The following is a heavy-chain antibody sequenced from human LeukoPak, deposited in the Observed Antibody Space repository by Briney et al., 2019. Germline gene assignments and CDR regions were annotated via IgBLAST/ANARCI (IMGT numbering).Heavy chain of an antibody. J-gene: IGHJ4*02. CDR3: ERHLTSGNQQTFYFDY. CDR1: VYSFTRYY. CDR2: IYPNRGDT. Sequence: ASVNVSFKCSVYSFTRYYIHWVRQRPRQGFEWMGCIYPNRGDTNYAHKFQGRVTLTKDTSITTAFMELYSLRSDATAVYYCERHLTSGNQQTFYFDYWGRGTLITVSS. V-gene: IGHV1-2*02. D-gene: IGHD1-14*01.